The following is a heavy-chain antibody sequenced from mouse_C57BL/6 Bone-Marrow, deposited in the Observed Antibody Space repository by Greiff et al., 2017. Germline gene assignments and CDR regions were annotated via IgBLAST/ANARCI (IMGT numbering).Heavy chain of an antibody. CDR3: ARYGYAYFDY. Sequence: VQLQQSGADLARPGASVKLSCKASGYTFTSYGLSWVKQRTGQGLEWIGMIYPRSGNTYYNEKFKGKATLTADKSSSTAFMELHRLTSEDSAVYFCARYGYAYFDYWGQGTTLTVSA. CDR2: IYPRSGNT. CDR1: GYTFTSYG. D-gene: IGHD2-2*01. V-gene: IGHV1-81*01. J-gene: IGHJ2*01.